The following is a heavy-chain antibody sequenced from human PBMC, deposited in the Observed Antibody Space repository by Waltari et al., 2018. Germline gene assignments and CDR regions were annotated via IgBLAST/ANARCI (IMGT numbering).Heavy chain of an antibody. CDR1: GFTFSDYA. CDR2: ITGGGLST. CDR3: AKDKGGVVTAIPRDAFDV. V-gene: IGHV3-23*01. Sequence: EAQLLESGGGSVQPGGSLRLSCAASGFTFSDYAMRWVRLTPGKWLEWVSSITGGGLSTYYADAVKGRFTISRDNSKNTVYLQMDSLRADDTGLYYCAKDKGGVVTAIPRDAFDVWGQGTVATVSS. J-gene: IGHJ3*01. D-gene: IGHD2-21*02.